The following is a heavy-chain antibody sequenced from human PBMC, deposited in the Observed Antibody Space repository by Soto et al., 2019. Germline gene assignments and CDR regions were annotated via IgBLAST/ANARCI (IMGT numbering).Heavy chain of an antibody. V-gene: IGHV3-48*01. CDR1: GFTLSSYT. CDR2: ISSSSSTI. D-gene: IGHD3-9*01. J-gene: IGHJ6*02. CDR3: AKEYSDFLTAFYGPLNIYYYYSGMDV. Sequence: GGSLRLSCAASGFTLSSYTMYWVRQAPGKGLEWVSYISSSSSTIYYADSVKGRFTISRDNAKNSLYLQMNSLRAEDTAVYYCAKEYSDFLTAFYGPLNIYYYYSGMDVWGQGTTVTVSS.